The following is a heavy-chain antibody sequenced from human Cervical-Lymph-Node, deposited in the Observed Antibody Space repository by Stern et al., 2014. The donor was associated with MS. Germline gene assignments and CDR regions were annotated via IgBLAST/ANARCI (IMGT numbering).Heavy chain of an antibody. D-gene: IGHD2-15*01. Sequence: VQLEESGGGVVQPGRSLRLSCATSGFTFTNYALHWVRQAPGRGLEWVAVTSYDGTNKHYADSVQGRFIISRDNSNNTLYLQMNSLRPEDTAVYYCAREPFGTASGSPEVDYWGQGTLVTVSS. CDR2: TSYDGTNK. CDR3: AREPFGTASGSPEVDY. V-gene: IGHV3-30*04. J-gene: IGHJ4*02. CDR1: GFTFTNYA.